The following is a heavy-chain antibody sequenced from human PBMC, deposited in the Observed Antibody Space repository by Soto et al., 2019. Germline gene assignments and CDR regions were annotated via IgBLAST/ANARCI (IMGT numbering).Heavy chain of an antibody. Sequence: GGSLRLSCAASGFTFSDYYMSWIRQAPGKGLEWVSYISSSGSTIYYADSVKGRFTISRDNAKNSLYLQMNSLRAEDTAVYSCPSHLPYNYYASSGYWAYWGQGTLVTVSS. V-gene: IGHV3-11*01. J-gene: IGHJ4*02. CDR2: ISSSGSTI. CDR1: GFTFSDYY. CDR3: PSHLPYNYYASSGYWAY. D-gene: IGHD3-22*01.